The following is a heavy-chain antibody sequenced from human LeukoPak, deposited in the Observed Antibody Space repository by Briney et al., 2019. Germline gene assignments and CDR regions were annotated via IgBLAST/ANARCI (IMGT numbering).Heavy chain of an antibody. CDR2: IKQDGSKK. D-gene: IGHD5-24*01. V-gene: IGHV3-7*04. CDR3: TRVGYIDEGIDY. CDR1: GFTFSSYW. J-gene: IGHJ4*02. Sequence: GGSLRLSCAASGFTFSSYWMTWVRQAPGKGLEWVANIKQDGSKKSYVDSVKGRFTNSRDNAKNSLYLQMNSLRAEDTAIYYCTRVGYIDEGIDYWGQGTLVTVSS.